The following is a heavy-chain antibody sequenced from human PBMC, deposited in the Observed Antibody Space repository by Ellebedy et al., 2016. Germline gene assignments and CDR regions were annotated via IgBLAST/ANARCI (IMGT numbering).Heavy chain of an antibody. J-gene: IGHJ5*02. V-gene: IGHV1-46*04. CDR1: GGTFTSYY. CDR3: AREHLEYSSGWYGGKRGWFDP. CDR2: INPSGGST. D-gene: IGHD6-19*01. Sequence: ASVKVSCKASGGTFTSYYMHWVRQAPGQGLEWMGIINPSGGSTSYAQKLQGRVTMTRDTSTSTVYMELSSLRSEDTAVYYCAREHLEYSSGWYGGKRGWFDPWGQGTLDTVSS.